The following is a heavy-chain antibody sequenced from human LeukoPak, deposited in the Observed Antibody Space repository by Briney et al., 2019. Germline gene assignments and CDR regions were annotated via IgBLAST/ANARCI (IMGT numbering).Heavy chain of an antibody. CDR3: ARVPRYDFWSGYYYYYYYGMDV. V-gene: IGHV1-69*13. CDR2: IIPIFGTA. J-gene: IGHJ6*02. CDR1: GGTFSSYA. D-gene: IGHD3-3*01. Sequence: SVKVSCKASGGTFSSYAISWVRQAPGQGLEWMGGIIPIFGTANYAQKFQGRVTITADESTSTAYMELSSLRSEDTAVYYCARVPRYDFWSGYYYYYYYGMDVWGQGTTVTVSS.